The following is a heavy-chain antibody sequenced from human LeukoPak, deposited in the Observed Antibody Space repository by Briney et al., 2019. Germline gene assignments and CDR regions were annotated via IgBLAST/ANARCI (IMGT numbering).Heavy chain of an antibody. CDR3: ARDVPREQLGPRRSFDY. V-gene: IGHV4-34*01. J-gene: IGHJ4*02. D-gene: IGHD6-6*01. CDR2: INHSGST. Sequence: SETLSLTCAVYGGSFSGYYWSWIRQPPGKGLEWIGEINHSGSTNYNPSLKSRVTISVATSKNQFSLRLSSVTAADTAVYYCARDVPREQLGPRRSFDYWGQGTLVTVSS. CDR1: GGSFSGYY.